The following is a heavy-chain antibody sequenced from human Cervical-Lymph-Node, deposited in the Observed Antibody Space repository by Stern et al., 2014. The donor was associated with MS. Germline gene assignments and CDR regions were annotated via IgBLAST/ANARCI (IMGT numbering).Heavy chain of an antibody. J-gene: IGHJ6*02. V-gene: IGHV1-2*06. Sequence: QVQLVQSAAEVKKPGASVKVSCEASGYTFNAYYIHWVRQAPGRGLEWMGRINPNSGETKYAQKFQGRVTMTRDTSNPAYMELSRVTSDDTAVFYCARVTRHFENRLYFGMDVWGQGTTVTVSS. CDR1: GYTFNAYY. CDR2: INPNSGET. D-gene: IGHD1-14*01. CDR3: ARVTRHFENRLYFGMDV.